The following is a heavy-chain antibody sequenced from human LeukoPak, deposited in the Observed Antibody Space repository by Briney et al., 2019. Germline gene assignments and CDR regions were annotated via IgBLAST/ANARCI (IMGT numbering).Heavy chain of an antibody. CDR1: GFTFSSYG. D-gene: IGHD4-17*01. V-gene: IGHV3-30*02. CDR3: AKEGVGYGDYVWDDAFDI. CDR2: IRYDGSNK. Sequence: GGSLRLSCAASGFTFSSYGMHWVRQAPGKGLEWVAFIRYDGSNKYYADSVKGRFTISRDNSKNTLYLQMNSLRAEDTAVYYCAKEGVGYGDYVWDDAFDIWGQGTMVTVSS. J-gene: IGHJ3*02.